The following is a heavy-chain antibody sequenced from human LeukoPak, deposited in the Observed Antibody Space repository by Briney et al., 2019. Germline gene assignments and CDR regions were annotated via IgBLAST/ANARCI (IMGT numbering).Heavy chain of an antibody. D-gene: IGHD6-13*01. CDR2: IYYSGST. CDR3: ARLAAAGDEYYYHYYGMDV. J-gene: IGHJ6*02. V-gene: IGHV4-59*01. Sequence: SETLSLTCTVSGGSISGYYWSWIRQPPGKGLEWIGYIYYSGSTNYNPSLKSRVTISVDTSKNQFSLKLSSVTAADTAVYYCARLAAAGDEYYYHYYGMDVWGQGTTVTVSS. CDR1: GGSISGYY.